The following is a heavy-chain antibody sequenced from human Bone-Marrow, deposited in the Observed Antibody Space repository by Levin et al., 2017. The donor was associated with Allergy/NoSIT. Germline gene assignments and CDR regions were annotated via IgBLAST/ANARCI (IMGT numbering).Heavy chain of an antibody. D-gene: IGHD3-22*01. CDR2: IIPIIGIT. CDR3: ARAGYDSSGSLPPDV. J-gene: IGHJ6*02. Sequence: ASVKVSCKASGGTFSRYTINWVRQAPGQGLEWMGRIIPIIGITNSAQRFQGRVTITADKSTTTASMELSSLRSDDTAVYYCARAGYDSSGSLPPDVWGQGTTVTVSS. V-gene: IGHV1-69*02. CDR1: GGTFSRYT.